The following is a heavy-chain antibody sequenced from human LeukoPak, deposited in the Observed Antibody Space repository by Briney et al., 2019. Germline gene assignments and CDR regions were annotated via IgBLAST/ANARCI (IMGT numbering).Heavy chain of an antibody. Sequence: GRSLRLSCAASGFTFSSYGMHWVRQAPGKGLGWVAVIWYDGSNKYYADSVKGRFTISRDNSKNTLYLQMNSLRAEDTAVYYCARTYYDFWSGYPRYYAMDVWGQGTTVTVSS. CDR3: ARTYYDFWSGYPRYYAMDV. V-gene: IGHV3-33*01. J-gene: IGHJ6*02. CDR2: IWYDGSNK. D-gene: IGHD3-3*01. CDR1: GFTFSSYG.